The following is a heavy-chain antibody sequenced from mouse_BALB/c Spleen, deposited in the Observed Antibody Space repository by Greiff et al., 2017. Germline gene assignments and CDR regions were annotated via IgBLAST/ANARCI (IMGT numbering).Heavy chain of an antibody. Sequence: EVMLVESGGGLVQPGESLKLSCESNEYEFPSHDMSWVRKTPEKRLELVAAINSDGGSTYYPDTMERRFIISRDNTKKTLYLQMSSLRSEDTALYDCARQGYGNYWYFDVWGAGTTVTVSS. D-gene: IGHD2-10*02. J-gene: IGHJ1*01. CDR2: INSDGGST. CDR1: EYEFPSHD. V-gene: IGHV5-2*01. CDR3: ARQGYGNYWYFDV.